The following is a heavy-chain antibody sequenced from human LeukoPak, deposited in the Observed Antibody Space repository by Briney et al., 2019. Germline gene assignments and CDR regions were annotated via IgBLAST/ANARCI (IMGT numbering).Heavy chain of an antibody. CDR1: GFTFSSYA. CDR3: AKDQVELGFSAFDI. D-gene: IGHD7-27*01. Sequence: PGGSLRLSCAASGFTFSSYAMSWVRQAPGKGLEWVSAISGSGGSTYYADSVKGRFTISRDNSKNMLYLQMNSLRAEDTAVYYCAKDQVELGFSAFDIWGQGTMVTVSP. V-gene: IGHV3-23*01. CDR2: ISGSGGST. J-gene: IGHJ3*02.